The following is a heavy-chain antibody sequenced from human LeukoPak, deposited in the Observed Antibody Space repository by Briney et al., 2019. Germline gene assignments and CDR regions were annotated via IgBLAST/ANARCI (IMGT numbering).Heavy chain of an antibody. J-gene: IGHJ4*02. CDR3: AKDSYYDSSGWSFDY. Sequence: GGSLRLSCAASGFTFSSYAMSWVRQAPGKGLEWVSAISGSGGSTYYADSVKGRFTISRDNSKNTLYLQMNSLRAEDTAVYYCAKDSYYDSSGWSFDYWGQGTLVTVSS. V-gene: IGHV3-23*01. CDR2: ISGSGGST. CDR1: GFTFSSYA. D-gene: IGHD3-22*01.